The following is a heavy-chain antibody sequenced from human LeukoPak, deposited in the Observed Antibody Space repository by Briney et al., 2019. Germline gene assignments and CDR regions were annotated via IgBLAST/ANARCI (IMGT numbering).Heavy chain of an antibody. CDR1: GFTFTDYW. V-gene: IGHV3-7*01. Sequence: GGSLRLSCAVSGFTFTDYWMNWVRQAPGKGPEWVASIRQDGSEKTYVDSVKGRFTISRDNTKNSLSLQLNGLRAEDTAVYYCARDGTAAGLYFDLWGQGTLVTVSS. J-gene: IGHJ4*01. CDR3: ARDGTAAGLYFDL. D-gene: IGHD6-13*01. CDR2: IRQDGSEK.